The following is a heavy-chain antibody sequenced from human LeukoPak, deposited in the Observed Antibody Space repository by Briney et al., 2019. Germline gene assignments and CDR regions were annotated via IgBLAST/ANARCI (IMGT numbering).Heavy chain of an antibody. CDR1: GNTFTGYY. D-gene: IGHD1-7*01. CDR2: INPNSGGT. V-gene: IGHV1-2*02. J-gene: IGHJ4*02. CDR3: ARDPRGITGTTDY. Sequence: ASVKVSCKASGNTFTGYYMHWVRQAPGQGLEWMGWINPNSGGTNYAQKFQGRVTMTRDTSISTAYMELSRLRSDDTAVYYCARDPRGITGTTDYWGQGTLVTVSS.